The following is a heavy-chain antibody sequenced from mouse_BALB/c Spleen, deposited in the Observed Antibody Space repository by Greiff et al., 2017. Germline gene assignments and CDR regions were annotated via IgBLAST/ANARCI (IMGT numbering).Heavy chain of an antibody. V-gene: IGHV3-8*02. CDR2: ISYSGST. CDR3: ARFKKSVRPYVMDY. J-gene: IGHJ4*01. CDR1: GDSITSGY. Sequence: DVKLVESGPSLVKPSQTLSLTCSVTGDSITSGYWNWIRKFPGNKLEYMGYISYSGSTYYNPSLKSRLSITRDTSKNQYYLQLNSVTTEDTATYYCARFKKSVRPYVMDYWGQGTSVTVSS.